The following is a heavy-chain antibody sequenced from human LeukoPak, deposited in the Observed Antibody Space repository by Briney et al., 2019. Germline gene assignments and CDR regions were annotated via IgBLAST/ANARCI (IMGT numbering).Heavy chain of an antibody. J-gene: IGHJ4*02. CDR2: ISWNSGSI. CDR3: AKASYGDYGNCDY. CDR1: GFTFDDYA. V-gene: IGHV3-9*01. Sequence: GRSLRLSCAASGFTFDDYAMHWVRQAPGKGLEWVSGISWNSGSIGYADSVKGRFTTSRDNAKNSLYLQMNSLRAEDTALYYCAKASYGDYGNCDYWGQGTLVTVSS. D-gene: IGHD4-17*01.